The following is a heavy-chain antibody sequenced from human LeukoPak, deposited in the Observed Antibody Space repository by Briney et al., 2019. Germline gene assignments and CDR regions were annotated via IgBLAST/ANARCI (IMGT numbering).Heavy chain of an antibody. D-gene: IGHD3-10*01. CDR3: ARDKSSTMVRGVIDP. CDR1: GDTFSSSA. V-gene: IGHV1-69*06. CDR2: IIPIFDTP. Sequence: GASVKVSCKASGDTFSSSAITWVRQAPGQGLEWMGGIIPIFDTPNYAQKFQGRVTITADKSTSTAYMELSSLRSEDTAVYYCARDKSSTMVRGVIDPWGQGTLVTVSS. J-gene: IGHJ5*02.